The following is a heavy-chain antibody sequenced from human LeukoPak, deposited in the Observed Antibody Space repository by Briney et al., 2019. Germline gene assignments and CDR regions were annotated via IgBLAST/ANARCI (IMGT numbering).Heavy chain of an antibody. V-gene: IGHV1-69*13. J-gene: IGHJ3*02. D-gene: IGHD6-13*01. Sequence: SVKVSCKASGGTFSSYAISWVRQAPGQGLEWMGGIIPIFGTANYAQKFQGRVTITADESTSTAYMELSSLRSEDTAVYYCARERYSSSWGPDAFDIWGQGTMVTVSS. CDR3: ARERYSSSWGPDAFDI. CDR1: GGTFSSYA. CDR2: IIPIFGTA.